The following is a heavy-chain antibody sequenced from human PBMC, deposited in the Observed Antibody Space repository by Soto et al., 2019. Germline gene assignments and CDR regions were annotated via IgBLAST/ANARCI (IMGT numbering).Heavy chain of an antibody. CDR1: GFTFSSYS. V-gene: IGHV3-48*02. J-gene: IGHJ3*02. D-gene: IGHD1-26*01. Sequence: GGSLRLSCAASGFTFSSYSMNWVRQAPGKGLEWVSYISSSSSTIYYADSVKGRFTISRDNAKNSLYLQMNSLRDEDTAVYYCARGGSCHLANDAFDIWGQGTMVTVSS. CDR3: ARGGSCHLANDAFDI. CDR2: ISSSSSTI.